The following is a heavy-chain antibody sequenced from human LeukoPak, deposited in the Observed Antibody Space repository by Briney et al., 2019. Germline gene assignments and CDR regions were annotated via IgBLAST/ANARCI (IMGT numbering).Heavy chain of an antibody. CDR2: ISAYNGNT. V-gene: IGHV1-18*01. CDR1: GYTFTSYG. Sequence: ASVKVSCKASGYTFTSYGISLVRQAPGQGLEWMGWISAYNGNTNYAQKLQGRVTMTTDTSTSTAYMELRSLRSDDTAVYYCARAYRSSWYSRWFEPWGQGTLVTVSS. CDR3: ARAYRSSWYSRWFEP. D-gene: IGHD6-13*01. J-gene: IGHJ5*02.